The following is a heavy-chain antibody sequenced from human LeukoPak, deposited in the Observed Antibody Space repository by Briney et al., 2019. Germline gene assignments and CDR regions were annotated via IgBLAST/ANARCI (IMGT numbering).Heavy chain of an antibody. V-gene: IGHV3-20*04. J-gene: IGHJ4*02. Sequence: PGGSPRLSCAASGFTFDEYGMSWVRQAPGKGLEWVSGINWNGGSTGYADSVKGRFTISRDNAKNSLYLQMNSLRAEDTALYYCARGYYYDNSGLFDYWGQGTLVTVSS. CDR3: ARGYYYDNSGLFDY. D-gene: IGHD3-22*01. CDR1: GFTFDEYG. CDR2: INWNGGST.